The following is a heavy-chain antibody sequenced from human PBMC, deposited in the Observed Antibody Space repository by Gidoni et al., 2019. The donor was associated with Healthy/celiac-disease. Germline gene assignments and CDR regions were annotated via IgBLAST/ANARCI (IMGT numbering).Heavy chain of an antibody. CDR1: GSTFTSYA. CDR2: INAGNGNT. J-gene: IGHJ4*02. CDR3: ARVPIRGSYRFDY. Sequence: QVQLVQSGAEVKKPGASVKVSCKASGSTFTSYAMHWVRQAPGHRLEWMGWINAGNGNTKYSQKFQGRVTITRDTSASTAYMELSSLRSEDTAVYYCARVPIRGSYRFDYWGQGTLVTVSS. V-gene: IGHV1-3*01. D-gene: IGHD3-16*02.